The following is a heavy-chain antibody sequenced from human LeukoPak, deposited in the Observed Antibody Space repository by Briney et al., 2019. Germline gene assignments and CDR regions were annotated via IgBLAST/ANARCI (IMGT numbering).Heavy chain of an antibody. D-gene: IGHD1-26*01. V-gene: IGHV3-7*01. J-gene: IGHJ6*03. CDR1: GFTFSSYW. Sequence: GGSLRLSCAASGFTFSSYWMSWVRQAPGKGLEWVANIKQDGSEKYYVDSVKGRFTISRDNAKNSLYLQMNSLRAEDTAVYYCVRERPIIVGATYYYYYYMDVWGKGTTVTVSS. CDR3: VRERPIIVGATYYYYYYMDV. CDR2: IKQDGSEK.